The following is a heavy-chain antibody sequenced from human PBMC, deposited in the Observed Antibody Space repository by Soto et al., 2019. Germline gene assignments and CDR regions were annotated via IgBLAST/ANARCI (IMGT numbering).Heavy chain of an antibody. D-gene: IGHD6-6*01. CDR1: GGSISSYY. Sequence: PSETLSLTCTVSGGSISSYYWSWIRQPPGKGLEWIGYIYYSGSTNYNPSLKSRVTISVDTSKNQFSLKLSSVTAADTAVYYCARHSSIAARRVFDYWGQGTLVTVSS. CDR3: ARHSSIAARRVFDY. V-gene: IGHV4-59*08. J-gene: IGHJ4*02. CDR2: IYYSGST.